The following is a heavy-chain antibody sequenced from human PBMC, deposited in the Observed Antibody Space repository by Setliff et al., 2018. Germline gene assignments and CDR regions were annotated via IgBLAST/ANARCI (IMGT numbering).Heavy chain of an antibody. D-gene: IGHD3-10*01. CDR2: INPHGSEK. CDR3: FGAGTCSY. CDR1: GFTLSRHY. Sequence: GGSLRLSCAVSGFTLSRHYMSWVRQTPGKGLEWLASINPHGSEKYYADSVKGRFTISRDNAKNSLSLQMNNLRTEDTAVYYCFGAGTCSYWGQGTLVTVSS. J-gene: IGHJ4*02. V-gene: IGHV3-7*01.